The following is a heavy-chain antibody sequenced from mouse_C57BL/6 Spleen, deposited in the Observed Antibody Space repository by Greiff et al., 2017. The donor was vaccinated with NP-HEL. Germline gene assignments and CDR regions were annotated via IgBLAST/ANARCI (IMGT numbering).Heavy chain of an antibody. CDR2: IYPGSGST. J-gene: IGHJ2*01. CDR3: ARTLLPFDY. CDR1: GYTFTSYW. V-gene: IGHV1-55*01. D-gene: IGHD2-1*01. Sequence: QVQLKQSGAELVKPGASVKMSCKASGYTFTSYWITWVKQRPGQGLEWIGDIYPGSGSTNYNEKFKSKATLTVDTSSSTAYMQLSSLTSEDSAVYYCARTLLPFDYWGQGTTLTVSS.